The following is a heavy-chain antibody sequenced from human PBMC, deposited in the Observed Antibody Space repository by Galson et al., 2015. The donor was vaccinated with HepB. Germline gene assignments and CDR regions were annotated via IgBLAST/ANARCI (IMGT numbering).Heavy chain of an antibody. D-gene: IGHD5-18*01. CDR1: GYTFTGYY. CDR2: INPNSGGT. J-gene: IGHJ6*02. V-gene: IGHV1-2*02. CDR3: ARGRGYSYGHYYGMDV. Sequence: SVKVSCKASGYTFTGYYMHWVRQAPGQGLEWMGWINPNSGGTNYAQKFQGRVTMTRDTSISTAYMELSRLRSDDTAVYYCARGRGYSYGHYYGMDVWGQGTTVTVSS.